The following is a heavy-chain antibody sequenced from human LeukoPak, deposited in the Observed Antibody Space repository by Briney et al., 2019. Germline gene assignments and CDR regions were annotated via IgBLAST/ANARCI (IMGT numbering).Heavy chain of an antibody. CDR1: GFTFSSYG. J-gene: IGHJ6*02. Sequence: GGSLRLSCAASGFTFSSYGMHWVRQAPGKGLEWVAVIWYDGSNKYYADSVKGRFTISRDNSKNTLYLQMNSLIAEDTAVYYCARDPQGVATRFYYGMDVWGQGTTVTVSS. CDR2: IWYDGSNK. V-gene: IGHV3-33*01. D-gene: IGHD5-12*01. CDR3: ARDPQGVATRFYYGMDV.